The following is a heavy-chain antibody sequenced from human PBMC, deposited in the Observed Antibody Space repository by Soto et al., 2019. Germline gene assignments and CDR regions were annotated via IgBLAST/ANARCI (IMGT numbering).Heavy chain of an antibody. V-gene: IGHV4-59*01. CDR3: ARKEYGDGLDI. CDR1: SGSISGYF. CDR2: LSDSGST. Sequence: SETLSLTCTVSSGSISGYFWSWIRQPPGKGLECIGYLSDSGSTDYTPSLNSRVTISVDTSKNQFSLQLSSVTAADTAVYYCARKEYGDGLDIWGQGTTVTVSS. D-gene: IGHD2-2*01. J-gene: IGHJ6*02.